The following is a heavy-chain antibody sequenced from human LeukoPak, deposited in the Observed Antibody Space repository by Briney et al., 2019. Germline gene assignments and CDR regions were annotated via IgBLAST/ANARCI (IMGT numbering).Heavy chain of an antibody. J-gene: IGHJ4*02. CDR3: AKVGEWFGESYYFDY. Sequence: GGSLRLSCAASGFTFSSYGMHWVRQAPGKGLKWVAVISYDGSNKYYADSVKGRFTISRDNSKNTLYLQMNSLRAEDTAVYYCAKVGEWFGESYYFDYWGQGTLVTVSS. D-gene: IGHD3-10*01. CDR2: ISYDGSNK. CDR1: GFTFSSYG. V-gene: IGHV3-30*18.